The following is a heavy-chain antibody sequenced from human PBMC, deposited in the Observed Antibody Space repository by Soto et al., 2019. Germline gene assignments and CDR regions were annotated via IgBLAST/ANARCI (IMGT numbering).Heavy chain of an antibody. V-gene: IGHV1-18*01. J-gene: IGHJ5*02. CDR3: ARVPDIVVVPAAIFGWFDP. CDR2: ISAYNGNT. CDR1: GYTFTSYG. D-gene: IGHD2-2*01. Sequence: ASLKVSCKASGYTFTSYGISWVRQAPGQGLEWMGWISAYNGNTNYAQKLQGRVTMTTDTSTSTAYMELRSLRSDDTAVYYCARVPDIVVVPAAIFGWFDPWGQGTLVTVSS.